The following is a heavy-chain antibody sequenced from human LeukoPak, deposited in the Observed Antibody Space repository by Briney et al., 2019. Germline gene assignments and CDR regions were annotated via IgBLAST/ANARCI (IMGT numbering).Heavy chain of an antibody. Sequence: GGSLRLSCAASGFIFSDYYMSWIRQAPGKGLEWVSYISSSGSTKKYADSVEGRFTISRDNAKNSLYLQMNSLRAEDTAVYYCARDFYGRKYMDIWGKGTTVTVSS. CDR1: GFIFSDYY. CDR2: ISSSGSTK. J-gene: IGHJ6*03. D-gene: IGHD3-16*01. V-gene: IGHV3-11*04. CDR3: ARDFYGRKYMDI.